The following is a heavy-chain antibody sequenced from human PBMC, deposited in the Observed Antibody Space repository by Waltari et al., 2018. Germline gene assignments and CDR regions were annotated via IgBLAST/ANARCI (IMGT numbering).Heavy chain of an antibody. D-gene: IGHD6-6*01. CDR1: GFTFSSYG. CDR3: ARDSSSSLTPYYFDY. V-gene: IGHV3-33*01. Sequence: QVQLVESGGGVVQPGRSLRLSCAASGFTFSSYGMHWVRQAPGKGLEWVAVIWYDGSNKDYADSGKGRFTISRDNSKNTLYLQMNSLRAEDTAVYYCARDSSSSLTPYYFDYWGQGTLVIVSS. CDR2: IWYDGSNK. J-gene: IGHJ4*02.